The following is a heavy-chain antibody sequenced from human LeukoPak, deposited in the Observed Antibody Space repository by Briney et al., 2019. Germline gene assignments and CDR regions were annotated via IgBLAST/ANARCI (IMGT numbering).Heavy chain of an antibody. J-gene: IGHJ3*01. V-gene: IGHV3-7*01. CDR2: INQERSKK. D-gene: IGHD2-2*01. CDR3: ARDTSPSSSTSYFDALAV. CDR1: GFTFRNDW. Sequence: GGSLRLSCVTSGFTFRNDWMTWVRQAQGKGLERVANINQERSKKNYVDSVKGRFSISRDNKENSLFLQMDSLRAEDTAIYYCARDTSPSSSTSYFDALAVWGQGTMVTVSS.